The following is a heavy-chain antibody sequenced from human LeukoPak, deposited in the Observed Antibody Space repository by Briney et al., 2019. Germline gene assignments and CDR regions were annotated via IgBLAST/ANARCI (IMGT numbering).Heavy chain of an antibody. Sequence: EASVKVSCKASGYTFTSYGISWVRQAPGQGLERMGWISAYNGNTNYAQKLQGRVTMTTDTSTSTAYMELRSLRSDDTAVYYCARATVPAAKIGYYYYGMDVWGQGTTVTVSS. CDR1: GYTFTSYG. CDR3: ARATVPAAKIGYYYYGMDV. D-gene: IGHD2-2*01. J-gene: IGHJ6*02. CDR2: ISAYNGNT. V-gene: IGHV1-18*01.